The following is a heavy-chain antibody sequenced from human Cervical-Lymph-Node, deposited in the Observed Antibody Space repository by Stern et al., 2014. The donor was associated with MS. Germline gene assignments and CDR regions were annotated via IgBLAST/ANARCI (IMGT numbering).Heavy chain of an antibody. Sequence: EVQLVESGGGSVQPGRSLRLSCAASGFTFDDCAMHWVRQAPGKGLEWISGISWNSNNIGYADSVRGRFTIARDNAKNSVYLQMNGLRPEDTALYYCAKDISERHYYFDSWGEGTLVTVSS. D-gene: IGHD3-16*02. V-gene: IGHV3-9*01. CDR2: ISWNSNNI. J-gene: IGHJ4*02. CDR3: AKDISERHYYFDS. CDR1: GFTFDDCA.